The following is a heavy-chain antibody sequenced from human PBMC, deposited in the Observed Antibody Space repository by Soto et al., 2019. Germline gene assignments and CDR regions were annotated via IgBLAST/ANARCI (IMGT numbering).Heavy chain of an antibody. J-gene: IGHJ6*02. CDR1: GYSFTNYW. D-gene: IGHD1-26*01. V-gene: IGHV5-51*01. CDR3: ARCSGTYSLYYYFGMDV. CDR2: IYPGDSDA. Sequence: PGESLKISCKGSGYSFTNYWIGWVRQMPGKGLEWMGIIYPGDSDARYSPSFQGQVTTSADKSISTAYLQWSSVKASDTAIYYCARCSGTYSLYYYFGMDVWGQGTTVTVSS.